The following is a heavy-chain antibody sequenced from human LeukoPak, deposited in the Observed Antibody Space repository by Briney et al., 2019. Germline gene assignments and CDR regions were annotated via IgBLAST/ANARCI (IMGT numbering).Heavy chain of an antibody. D-gene: IGHD3-10*01. Sequence: GGSLRLSCAASGLSFINYDMSWDRHAPGKGLEWVSGICVSGSSTYYADSVKGRFTISRDNSKNTLYLQMYSLRAEDTAVYYCAGRYSYDSGSYGSVYYIDYCGQGTLVTVSS. CDR3: AGRYSYDSGSYGSVYYIDY. J-gene: IGHJ4*02. CDR1: GLSFINYD. V-gene: IGHV3-23*01. CDR2: ICVSGSST.